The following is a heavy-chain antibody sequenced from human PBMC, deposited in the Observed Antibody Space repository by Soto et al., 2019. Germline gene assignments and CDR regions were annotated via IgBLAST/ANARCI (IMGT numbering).Heavy chain of an antibody. Sequence: SAKPSCKAPGGTISSYAISWLRQSPGQGLEWMGGIIPIFGTANYAQKFQGRVTITADESTSTAYMELSSLRSEDTAVYYCARFGGGGWLTAAYYYGMDVWGQGTTVTVSS. J-gene: IGHJ6*02. CDR1: GGTISSYA. CDR3: ARFGGGGWLTAAYYYGMDV. D-gene: IGHD6-19*01. V-gene: IGHV1-69*13. CDR2: IIPIFGTA.